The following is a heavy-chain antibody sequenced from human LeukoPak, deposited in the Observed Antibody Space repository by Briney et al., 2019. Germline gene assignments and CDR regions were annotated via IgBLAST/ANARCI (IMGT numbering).Heavy chain of an antibody. Sequence: PGGSLRLSCAASGFTFNSHGMHWVRQAPGKGLDWVSYITSSGGITYYADSVKGRFTVSRDNAKNSLYLQMNSLRAEDTAVYYCAGERNCGGDCYQGSWFDPWGQGTLVTVSS. V-gene: IGHV3-48*03. CDR1: GFTFNSHG. CDR3: AGERNCGGDCYQGSWFDP. J-gene: IGHJ5*02. D-gene: IGHD2-21*02. CDR2: ITSSGGIT.